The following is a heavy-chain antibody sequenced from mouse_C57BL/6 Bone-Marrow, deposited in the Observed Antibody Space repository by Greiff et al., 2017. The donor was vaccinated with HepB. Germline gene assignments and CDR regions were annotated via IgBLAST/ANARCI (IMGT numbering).Heavy chain of an antibody. Sequence: QVQLQQPGAELVMPGASVKLSCKASGYTFTSYGMHWVKQRPGQGLEWIGEIDPSDSYTNYTQKFKGKSTLTVDKSSSTAYMRLSSLTSADSAVYYCSRICGSSLFDYWGQGTTLTVSS. CDR3: SRICGSSLFDY. CDR2: IDPSDSYT. V-gene: IGHV1-69*01. D-gene: IGHD1-1*01. CDR1: GYTFTSYG. J-gene: IGHJ2*01.